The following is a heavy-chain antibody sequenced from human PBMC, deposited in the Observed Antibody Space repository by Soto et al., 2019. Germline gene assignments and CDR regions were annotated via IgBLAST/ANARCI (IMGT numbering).Heavy chain of an antibody. CDR2: ISSNGGST. J-gene: IGHJ4*02. CDR1: GFTFSSYA. V-gene: IGHV3-64*01. CDR3: ARGPGYYFDY. Sequence: PGGSLRLSCAASGFTFSSYAMHWVRQAPGKGLEYVSAISSNGGSTYYANSVKGRFAISRDNSKNTLYLQMGSLRAEDMAVYYCARGPGYYFDYWGQGT.